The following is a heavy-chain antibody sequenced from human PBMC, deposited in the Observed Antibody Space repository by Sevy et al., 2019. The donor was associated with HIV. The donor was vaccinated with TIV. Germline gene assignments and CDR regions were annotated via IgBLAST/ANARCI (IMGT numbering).Heavy chain of an antibody. Sequence: GGSLRLSCAASGFTFSSYTMNWVRQAPGKGLEWVSSITSTSDYIYYADSLKGRCTISRDNAKTLLYLQMNSLRAEDTAVYYCARGPPPFYGMDVWGQGTTVTVSS. CDR3: ARGPPPFYGMDV. CDR2: ITSTSDYI. V-gene: IGHV3-21*06. CDR1: GFTFSSYT. J-gene: IGHJ6*02.